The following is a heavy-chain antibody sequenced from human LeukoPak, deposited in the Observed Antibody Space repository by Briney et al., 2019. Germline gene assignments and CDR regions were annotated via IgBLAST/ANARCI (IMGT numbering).Heavy chain of an antibody. CDR2: INPNSGGT. CDR3: ARDWLGGSYFNY. Sequence: ASVKVSFKASGYTFTCYYMHWVRQAPGQGREWMGWINPNSGGTNYAQKFQGRVTMTRDTSISTAYMELSRLRSDDTAVYYCARDWLGGSYFNYWGQGTLVTVSS. D-gene: IGHD1-26*01. V-gene: IGHV1-2*02. J-gene: IGHJ4*02. CDR1: GYTFTCYY.